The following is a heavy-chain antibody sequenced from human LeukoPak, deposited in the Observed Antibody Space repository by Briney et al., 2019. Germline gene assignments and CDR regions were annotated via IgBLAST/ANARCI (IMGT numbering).Heavy chain of an antibody. D-gene: IGHD2-8*01. J-gene: IGHJ4*02. Sequence: PGGSLRLSCAASGFTFSRYWISWVRQAPGKGLEWVANIKQDGSEKSYVDSVKGRFTISRDNAKNSLYLQMDSLRAEDTAVYYCAREMEGFDYWGQGTLATVSS. CDR3: AREMEGFDY. CDR2: IKQDGSEK. V-gene: IGHV3-7*01. CDR1: GFTFSRYW.